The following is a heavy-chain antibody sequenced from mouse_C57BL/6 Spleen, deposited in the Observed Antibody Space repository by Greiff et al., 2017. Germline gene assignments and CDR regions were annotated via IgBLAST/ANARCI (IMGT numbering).Heavy chain of an antibody. J-gene: IGHJ4*01. Sequence: EVQLQESGPGLVKPSQSLSLTCSVTGYSITSGYYWNWIRQFPGNKLEWMGYISYDGSNNYNPSLKNRISITRDTSKNQFILKLNSVTTEDTATYYCARDLANYYYAMDYWGQGTSVTVSS. D-gene: IGHD4-1*01. CDR2: ISYDGSN. CDR3: ARDLANYYYAMDY. CDR1: GYSITSGYY. V-gene: IGHV3-6*01.